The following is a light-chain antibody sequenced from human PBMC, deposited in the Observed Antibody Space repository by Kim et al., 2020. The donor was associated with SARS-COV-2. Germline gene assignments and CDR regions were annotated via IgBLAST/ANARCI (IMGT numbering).Light chain of an antibody. V-gene: IGLV3-19*01. CDR2: GKN. Sequence: ALGHTAMITCQGDSLRSYYASCYQQKPGQAPVLVIYGKNNRPSGIPDRFSGSSSGNTASLTITGAQAEDEADYYCNSRDSSGNHVVFGGGTQLTVL. CDR3: NSRDSSGNHVV. J-gene: IGLJ2*01. CDR1: SLRSYY.